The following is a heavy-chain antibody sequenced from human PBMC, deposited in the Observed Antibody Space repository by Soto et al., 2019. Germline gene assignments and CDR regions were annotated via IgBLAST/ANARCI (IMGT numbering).Heavy chain of an antibody. V-gene: IGHV4-39*01. CDR1: GGSVNIGTYY. CDR2: IYYSGST. D-gene: IGHD2-15*01. Sequence: SETLSLTCTVPGGSVNIGTYYWGWIRQPPGKGLEWIGSIYYSGSTYYNPSLKSRVTVSVDTSKNQFSLKLNSVTAADTAVYYCARHRSDFWFDPWGQGTLVTVSS. CDR3: ARHRSDFWFDP. J-gene: IGHJ5*02.